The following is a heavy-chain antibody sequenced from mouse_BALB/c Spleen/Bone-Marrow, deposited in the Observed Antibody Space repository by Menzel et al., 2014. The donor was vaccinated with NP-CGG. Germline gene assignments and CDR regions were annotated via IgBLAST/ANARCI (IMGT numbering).Heavy chain of an antibody. V-gene: IGHV1S41*01. CDR2: FAPGSGNT. J-gene: IGHJ1*01. Sequence: DLVKPGASVKLSCQASGYTFTSYWINWIKQRPGQGLEWIGRFAPGSGNTYYNEMFKGKATLTVDPSSSTAYIQLSSLSSEDSAVYFCARARSTVITTWYFDVWGAGTTVTVSS. CDR3: ARARSTVITTWYFDV. D-gene: IGHD2-4*01. CDR1: GYTFTSYW.